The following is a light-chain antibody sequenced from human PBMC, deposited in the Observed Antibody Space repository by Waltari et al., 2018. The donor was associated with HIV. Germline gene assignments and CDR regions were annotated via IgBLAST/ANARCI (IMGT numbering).Light chain of an antibody. V-gene: IGKV3-15*01. J-gene: IGKJ2*01. Sequence: EIMMTQSPATLSVSPGDTATLSCRASQSVSTNLAWYQQKPVQAPRLLFYDASTRATGVPARFSCGGSETEFTLTITSLQSEDFAVYYCQQYNNWPPAYTFGQGTKLEIK. CDR2: DAS. CDR1: QSVSTN. CDR3: QQYNNWPPAYT.